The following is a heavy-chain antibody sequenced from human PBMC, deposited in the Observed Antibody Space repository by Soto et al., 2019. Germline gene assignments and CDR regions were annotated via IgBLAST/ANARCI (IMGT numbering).Heavy chain of an antibody. CDR2: IIPILGIA. J-gene: IGHJ4*02. D-gene: IGHD2-15*01. CDR3: ASHCSGGSCYSFHFDY. Sequence: QVQLVQSGAEVKKPGSSVKVSCKASGGTFSSYTISWVRQAPGQGLEWMGRIIPILGIANYAQKFQGRVTITADKSTGTAYMELSSLRSEDTAVYYCASHCSGGSCYSFHFDYWGQGTLVTVSS. V-gene: IGHV1-69*02. CDR1: GGTFSSYT.